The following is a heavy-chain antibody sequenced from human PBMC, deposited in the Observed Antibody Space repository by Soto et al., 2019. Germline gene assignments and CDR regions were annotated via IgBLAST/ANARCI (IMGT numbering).Heavy chain of an antibody. V-gene: IGHV1-69*14. J-gene: IGHJ6*02. Sequence: QVQLVQSGAEVKKPGSSVKVSCKASGGTFSSYAISWVRQAPGQGLEWMGGIIPIFGTANYAQKFQGRVAITAYKSTSTAYMELSSLRAEDTAVYYCARDDYGESGNGMDVWGQGTTVTVSS. CDR2: IIPIFGTA. D-gene: IGHD4-17*01. CDR1: GGTFSSYA. CDR3: ARDDYGESGNGMDV.